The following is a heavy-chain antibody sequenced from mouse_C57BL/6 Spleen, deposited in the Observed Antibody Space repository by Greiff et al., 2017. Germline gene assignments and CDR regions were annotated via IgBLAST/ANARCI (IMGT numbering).Heavy chain of an antibody. Sequence: VQLQQSGPGLVLPSQCLSITCTVSGFSLTSYGVHWVRQCPGKGLEWLGVIWSGGSTDYNTAFISRLSISKDNSKSQVFFKMNSLQADTTAIYYCARERDSSGYVWFAYWGQGTLVTVSA. D-gene: IGHD3-2*02. CDR2: IWSGGST. CDR3: ARERDSSGYVWFAY. V-gene: IGHV2-2*01. CDR1: GFSLTSYG. J-gene: IGHJ3*01.